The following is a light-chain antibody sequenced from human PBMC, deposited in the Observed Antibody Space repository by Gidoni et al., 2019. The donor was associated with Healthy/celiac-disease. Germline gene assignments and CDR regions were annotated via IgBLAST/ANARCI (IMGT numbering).Light chain of an antibody. V-gene: IGLV1-40*01. CDR2: GNS. CDR1: SSNIGAGYD. Sequence: QSVLTQPPSVSGAPGQRVTISCPGSSSNIGAGYDVHWYQQLPGTAPKLLIYGNSNRPSGVPDRFSGSKSGTSASLAITGLQAEDEADYYCQSYDSSLSGVVFGGGTKLTGL. CDR3: QSYDSSLSGVV. J-gene: IGLJ2*01.